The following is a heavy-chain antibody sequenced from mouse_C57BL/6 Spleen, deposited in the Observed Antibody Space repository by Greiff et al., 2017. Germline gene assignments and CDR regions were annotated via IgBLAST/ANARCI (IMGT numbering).Heavy chain of an antibody. CDR1: GFTFSDAW. V-gene: IGHV6-6*01. D-gene: IGHD1-1*01. J-gene: IGHJ4*01. CDR3: TRGTTVVADYAMDY. Sequence: EVQGVESGGGLVQPGGSMKLSCAASGFTFSDAWMDWVRQSPEKGLEWVAEIRNKANNHATYYAESVKGRFTISRDDSKSSVYLQMNSLRAEDTGIYYCTRGTTVVADYAMDYWGQGTSVTVSS. CDR2: IRNKANNHAT.